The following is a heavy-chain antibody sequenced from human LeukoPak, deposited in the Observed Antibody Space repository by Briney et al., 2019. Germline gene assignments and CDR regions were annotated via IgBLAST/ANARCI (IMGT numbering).Heavy chain of an antibody. CDR3: AREAGVPMD. V-gene: IGHV4-38-2*02. CDR1: DYSISSGYY. Sequence: PSETLSLTCTVSDYSISSGYYWGWIRQPPGKGLEWIGSIYHSGSTYYNPSLKSRVTISVDTSKNQFSLKLSSVTAADTAVYYCAREAGVPMDWGQGTLVTVSS. CDR2: IYHSGST. D-gene: IGHD2-8*01. J-gene: IGHJ4*02.